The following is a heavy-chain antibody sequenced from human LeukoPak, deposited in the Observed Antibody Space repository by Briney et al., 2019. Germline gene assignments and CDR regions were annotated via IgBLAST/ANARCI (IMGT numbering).Heavy chain of an antibody. V-gene: IGHV3-21*01. CDR1: GFTFSSYR. CDR3: ALIAAAGNTKYYYYYMDV. CDR2: ISSSSSYI. J-gene: IGHJ6*03. Sequence: PGGSLRLSCAASGFTFSSYRMSWVRQAPGKGLEWVSSISSSSSYIYYADSVKGRFTISRDNAKNSLYLQMNSLRAEDTAVYYCALIAAAGNTKYYYYYMDVWGKGTTVTISS. D-gene: IGHD6-13*01.